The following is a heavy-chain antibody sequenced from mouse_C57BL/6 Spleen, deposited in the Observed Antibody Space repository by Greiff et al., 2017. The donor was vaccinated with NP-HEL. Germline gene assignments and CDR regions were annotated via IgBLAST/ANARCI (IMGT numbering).Heavy chain of an antibody. J-gene: IGHJ3*01. Sequence: VQLQQSGAELVRPGASVKLSCTASGFNFKDDYMHWVKQRPEQGLEWIGWIDPENGDTESASKFQGKATITADTSSNTAYLQLSSLTSEDTAVYYCTTFYYYGSSCSWFAYWGQGTLVTVSA. D-gene: IGHD1-1*01. CDR2: IDPENGDT. V-gene: IGHV14-4*01. CDR1: GFNFKDDY. CDR3: TTFYYYGSSCSWFAY.